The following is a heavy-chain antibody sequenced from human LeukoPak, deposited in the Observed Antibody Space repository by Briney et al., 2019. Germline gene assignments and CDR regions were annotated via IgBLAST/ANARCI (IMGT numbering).Heavy chain of an antibody. CDR3: TTLYSREYNFVY. J-gene: IGHJ4*02. D-gene: IGHD3-22*01. CDR1: GFTYRHAW. V-gene: IGHV3-15*01. CDR2: VKNKADGGTT. Sequence: GGSLRVSCAASGFTYRHAWVSWVRQAPGEGLEWVGRVKNKADGGTTDYAAPVKGRFTISRDDSKNTLYLQMNSLKTEDTAVYYCTTLYSREYNFVYWGQGALVTVSS.